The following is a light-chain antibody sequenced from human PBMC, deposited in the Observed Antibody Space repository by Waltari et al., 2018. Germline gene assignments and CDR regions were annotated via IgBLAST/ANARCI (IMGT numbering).Light chain of an antibody. CDR1: NSNIGNNY. Sequence: QSVLTQPPSVSAAPGQRVTISCSGSNSNIGNNYVSWYRQLPGTAPRHLIYENNERPSGIPDRFSGSKSGTSATLDITGLQAGDEADYYCGTWDSSLSGAVFGGGTHLTVL. J-gene: IGLJ7*01. V-gene: IGLV1-51*02. CDR2: ENN. CDR3: GTWDSSLSGAV.